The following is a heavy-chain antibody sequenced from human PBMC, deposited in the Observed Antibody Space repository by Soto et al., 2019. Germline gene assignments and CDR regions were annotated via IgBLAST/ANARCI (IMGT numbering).Heavy chain of an antibody. V-gene: IGHV1-69*06. CDR1: GGTFSSYA. CDR3: ARETSSGWGYYFDY. CDR2: VIPIFGTA. J-gene: IGHJ4*02. Sequence: ASVKVSCKASGGTFSSYAISWVRQAPGQGLEWMGGVIPIFGTANYAQKFQGRVTITADKSTSTAYMELSSLRSEDTAVYYCARETSSGWGYYFDYWGQGTLVTVSS. D-gene: IGHD6-19*01.